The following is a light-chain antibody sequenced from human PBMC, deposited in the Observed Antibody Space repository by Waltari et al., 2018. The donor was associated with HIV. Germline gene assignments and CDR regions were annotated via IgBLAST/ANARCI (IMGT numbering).Light chain of an antibody. CDR3: MQALQTVS. Sequence: EIVMTQSPLSLPVAPGEPASISCRSSQSLLHSNGYKYLDWYLQKPGQSPQLLIYLGSNRASGVPDRFSGSGSGTDFTLNISRVEAEDVGVYYCMQALQTVSFGQGTRLEIK. J-gene: IGKJ5*01. V-gene: IGKV2-28*01. CDR2: LGS. CDR1: QSLLHSNGYKY.